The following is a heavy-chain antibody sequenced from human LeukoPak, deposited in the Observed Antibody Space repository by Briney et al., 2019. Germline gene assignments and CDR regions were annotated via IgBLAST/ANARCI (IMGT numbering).Heavy chain of an antibody. J-gene: IGHJ4*02. Sequence: GGSLRLSCTASGFTFSIYSMNWVRRAPGKGLEWVSYISSSSNTIHYADSVKGRFTISRDNAKNSLYLQMNSLRAEDTAVYYCARDWYHVIDQWGQGTLVTVSS. D-gene: IGHD2-2*01. CDR3: ARDWYHVIDQ. V-gene: IGHV3-48*01. CDR2: ISSSSNTI. CDR1: GFTFSIYS.